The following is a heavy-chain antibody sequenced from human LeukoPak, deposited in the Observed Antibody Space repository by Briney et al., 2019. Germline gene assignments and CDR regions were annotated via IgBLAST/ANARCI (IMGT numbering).Heavy chain of an antibody. CDR1: GGSISSYY. D-gene: IGHD6-13*01. CDR3: ARGRVSSSTWYSTYYYYFYMDV. J-gene: IGHJ6*03. Sequence: PSETLSLTCTVSGGSISSYYWSWIRQPAGKGLEWIGRIHTSGSTKYNPSLKSRVTMSVDTSKNLFSLSLRSVTAADTAVYFCARGRVSSSTWYSTYYYYFYMDVWGKGTTVTVSS. CDR2: IHTSGST. V-gene: IGHV4-4*07.